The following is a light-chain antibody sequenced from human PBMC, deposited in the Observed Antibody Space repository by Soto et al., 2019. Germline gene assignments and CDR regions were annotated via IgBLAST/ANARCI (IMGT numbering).Light chain of an antibody. CDR1: QSISSY. Sequence: DIQMTQSPSSLSASVGDRVTITCRASQSISSYLNWYQQKPGKAPKLLIYAASSLQSGVPSRFSGSGSGTDFTLTITSLQTEAFAPYSCQQSYSTPLTFGGGTKVDIK. J-gene: IGKJ4*01. CDR3: QQSYSTPLT. CDR2: AAS. V-gene: IGKV1-39*01.